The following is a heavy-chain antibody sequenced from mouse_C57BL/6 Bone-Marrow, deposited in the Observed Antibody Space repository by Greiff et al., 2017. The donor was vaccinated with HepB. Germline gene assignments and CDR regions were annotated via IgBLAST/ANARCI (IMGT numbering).Heavy chain of an antibody. V-gene: IGHV3-6*01. J-gene: IGHJ4*01. D-gene: IGHD6-1*01. CDR2: INYDGSN. Sequence: DVQLVESGPGLVKPSQSLSLTCSVTGYSITSGYYWNWIRQFPGNKLEWMGYINYDGSNNYNPSLKNRISITRDTSKNQFFLKLNSVTTEDTATYYCARVAHYYAMDYWGQGTSVTVSS. CDR1: GYSITSGYY. CDR3: ARVAHYYAMDY.